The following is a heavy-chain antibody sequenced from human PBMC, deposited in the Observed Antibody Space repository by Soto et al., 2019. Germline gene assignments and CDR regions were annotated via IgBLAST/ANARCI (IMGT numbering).Heavy chain of an antibody. D-gene: IGHD3-3*01. CDR2: VSGRGGDT. CDR1: EFSFSSFA. V-gene: IGHV3-23*01. J-gene: IGHJ4*02. Sequence: EVHLLQSGGGLVQPGGSMRLSGAASEFSFSSFALSWVRQSPGKGLEWVAAVSGRGGDTYYANSVKGRFTISSDNSQHTLFLQMNSLRAEDSAIYDCAKDPNYNIWSAFSAVYFDCWCQGTLVTVSS. CDR3: AKDPNYNIWSAFSAVYFDC.